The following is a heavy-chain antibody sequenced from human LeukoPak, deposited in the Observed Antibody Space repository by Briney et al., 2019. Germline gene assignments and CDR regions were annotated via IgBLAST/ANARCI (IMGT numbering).Heavy chain of an antibody. CDR2: MNPNSGNT. CDR1: GYTFTSYD. CDR3: ARVRRVQYYGSGSFNY. D-gene: IGHD3-10*01. V-gene: IGHV1-8*01. Sequence: ASVKVPCKASGYTFTSYDINWVRQATGQGLEWMGWMNPNSGNTGYAQKFQGRVTMTRNTSISTAYTELSSLRSEDTAVYYCARVRRVQYYGSGSFNYWGQGTLVTVSS. J-gene: IGHJ4*02.